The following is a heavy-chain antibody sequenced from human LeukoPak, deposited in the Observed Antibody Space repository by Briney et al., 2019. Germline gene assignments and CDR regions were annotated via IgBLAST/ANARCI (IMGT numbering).Heavy chain of an antibody. V-gene: IGHV3-23*01. J-gene: IGHJ6*02. D-gene: IGHD4-17*01. CDR2: ISGDGEST. CDR3: ARGYGDYVSGLDV. CDR1: GVTLRNYA. Sequence: PGGSLRLSCAASGVTLRNYAMTWIRQAPGKGLQWVSVISGDGESTYYADSVRGRFTISRDNSKNTLFLQMNSLTAEDTAVYYCARGYGDYVSGLDVWGQGTTVTVSS.